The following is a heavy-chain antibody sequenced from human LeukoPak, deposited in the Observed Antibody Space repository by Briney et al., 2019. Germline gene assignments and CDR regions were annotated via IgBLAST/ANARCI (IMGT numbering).Heavy chain of an antibody. J-gene: IGHJ4*02. Sequence: LSETLSLTCTVSGGSISSYYWSWIRQPPGKGLEWIGYIYYSGSTNYNPSLKSRVTISVDTSKNQFSLKLSSVTAADTAVYYCARVHVDTAMIFDYWGQGTLVTVSS. CDR3: ARVHVDTAMIFDY. V-gene: IGHV4-59*01. CDR1: GGSISSYY. CDR2: IYYSGST. D-gene: IGHD5-18*01.